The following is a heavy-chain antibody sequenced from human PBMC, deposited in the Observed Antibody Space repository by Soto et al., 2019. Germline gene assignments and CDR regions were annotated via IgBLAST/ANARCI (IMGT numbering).Heavy chain of an antibody. D-gene: IGHD2-15*01. Sequence: QVQLQESGPGLVKPSQTLSLTCTVYGGSISSGDYYWSWIRQPPGKGLEWIGYIYYSGSTYYNPSLKSRVTISVDTSKHQCSLKLSSVTAADTAVYYCARARGARYFDYWGQGTLVTVSS. CDR1: GGSISSGDYY. CDR2: IYYSGST. V-gene: IGHV4-30-4*01. CDR3: ARARGARYFDY. J-gene: IGHJ4*02.